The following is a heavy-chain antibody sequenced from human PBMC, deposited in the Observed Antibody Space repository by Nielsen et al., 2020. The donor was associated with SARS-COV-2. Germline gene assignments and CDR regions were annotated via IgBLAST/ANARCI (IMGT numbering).Heavy chain of an antibody. D-gene: IGHD1-1*01. CDR2: ISGSGGST. CDR3: AKAHLGWNPHMIDY. V-gene: IGHV3-23*01. CDR1: GFTFSSYA. Sequence: GESLKISCAASGFTFSSYAMSWVRQAPGKGLEWVSAISGSGGSTYYADSVKGRFTISRDNSKNTLYLQMNSLRAEDTAVYYCAKAHLGWNPHMIDYWGQGTLVTVSS. J-gene: IGHJ4*02.